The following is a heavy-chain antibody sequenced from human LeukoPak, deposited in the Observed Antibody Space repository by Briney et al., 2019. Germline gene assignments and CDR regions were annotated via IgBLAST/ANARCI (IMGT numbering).Heavy chain of an antibody. CDR2: INPNSGGT. Sequence: ASVKVSCKASGYTFTGYYMHWVRQAPGQGLEWMGRINPNSGGTNYAQKFQGRVTMTRDTSISTVYMELSRLRSDDAAVYYCARTYRYSTLYYFDYWGQGTLVTVSS. CDR3: ARTYRYSTLYYFDY. V-gene: IGHV1-2*06. J-gene: IGHJ4*02. CDR1: GYTFTGYY. D-gene: IGHD6-13*01.